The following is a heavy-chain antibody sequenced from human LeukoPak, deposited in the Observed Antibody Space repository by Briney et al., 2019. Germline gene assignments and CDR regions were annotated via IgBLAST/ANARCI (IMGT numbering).Heavy chain of an antibody. J-gene: IGHJ4*02. V-gene: IGHV3-15*01. D-gene: IGHD3-16*01. CDR1: GSSMSNHY. Sequence: KPSETLSLTCTVSGSSMSNHYWSWVRQAPGKGLEWVGRIKSKSDGGTTDYAAPVKGRFTISRDDSKNTLYLQMDSLKTEDTAVYYCTTDRGIRFDSWGQGTLVTVSS. CDR3: TTDRGIRFDS. CDR2: IKSKSDGGTT.